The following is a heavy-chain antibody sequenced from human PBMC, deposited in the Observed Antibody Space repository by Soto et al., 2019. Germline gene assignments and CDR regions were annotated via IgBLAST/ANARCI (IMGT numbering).Heavy chain of an antibody. CDR3: SCQGDSNEEVFDY. J-gene: IGHJ4*02. D-gene: IGHD4-4*01. CDR1: GFTFTASA. V-gene: IGHV3-73*01. Sequence: GGSLRLSCAASGFTFTASAVHWVRQASGKGLEWVGRIRSNAKSFATIYAASVNGRFTFSRDDSKSTAYLQMNSLKTEDTALYFCSCQGDSNEEVFDYWGQGTLVTVSS. CDR2: IRSNAKSFAT.